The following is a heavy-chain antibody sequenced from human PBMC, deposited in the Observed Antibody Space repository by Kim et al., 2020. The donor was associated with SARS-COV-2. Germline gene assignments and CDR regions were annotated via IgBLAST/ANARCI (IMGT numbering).Heavy chain of an antibody. CDR2: IYYSGST. D-gene: IGHD4-17*01. J-gene: IGHJ4*02. V-gene: IGHV4-39*07. CDR1: GGSISSSSYY. Sequence: SETLSLTCTVSGGSISSSSYYWGWIRQPPGKGLEWIGSIYYSGSTYYNPSLKSRVTISVDTSKNQFSLKLSSVTAADTAVYYCASEEYDYGGNGGLDYWGQGTLVTVSS. CDR3: ASEEYDYGGNGGLDY.